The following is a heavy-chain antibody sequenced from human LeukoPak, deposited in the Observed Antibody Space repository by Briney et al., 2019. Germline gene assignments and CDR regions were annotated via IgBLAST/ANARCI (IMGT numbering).Heavy chain of an antibody. CDR3: ARAGPSSSWHQFDY. D-gene: IGHD6-13*01. CDR1: GFIFSTYW. V-gene: IGHV3-74*01. Sequence: GGSLRLSCAASGFIFSTYWMHWVRQAPGKGLVWVSRINTDGSSTNYADSVKGRFTISRDNTKNTLYLQMNSLRAEDTAVYYCARAGPSSSWHQFDYWGQGTLVTVSS. J-gene: IGHJ4*02. CDR2: INTDGSST.